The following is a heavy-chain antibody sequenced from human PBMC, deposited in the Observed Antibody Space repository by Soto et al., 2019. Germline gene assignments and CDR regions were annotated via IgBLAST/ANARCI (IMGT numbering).Heavy chain of an antibody. CDR2: IWYDGSNK. J-gene: IGHJ6*02. V-gene: IGHV3-33*01. CDR1: GFTFSNYG. CDR3: AREKAARTSYYGLDV. D-gene: IGHD6-6*01. Sequence: QVQLVESGGGVVQPGRSLRLSCAASGFTFSNYGMHWVRQAPGKGLQWVAVIWYDGSNKDYADSVEGRFTISRENSKNTLDLQMKSLRAEDTAVYYCAREKAARTSYYGLDVWGHGTTVTVSS.